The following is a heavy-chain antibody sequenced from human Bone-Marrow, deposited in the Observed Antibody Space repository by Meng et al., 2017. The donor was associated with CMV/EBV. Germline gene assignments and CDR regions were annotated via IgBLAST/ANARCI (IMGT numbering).Heavy chain of an antibody. CDR1: GYTFTGYY. CDR2: INPSSGGT. J-gene: IGHJ3*02. V-gene: IGHV1-46*01. CDR3: AREGYSSWGGDDAFDI. Sequence: ASVKVSCKASGYTFTGYYMHWVRQAPGQGLEWMGNINPSSGGTSYAQKFQGRVTMNRDTYTSTVYMELSSLRSEDTAVYYCAREGYSSWGGDDAFDIWGQGTMVTVSS. D-gene: IGHD5-12*01.